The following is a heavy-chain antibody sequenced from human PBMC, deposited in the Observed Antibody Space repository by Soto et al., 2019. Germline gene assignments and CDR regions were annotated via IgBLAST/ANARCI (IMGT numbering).Heavy chain of an antibody. CDR2: VSHTGAT. Sequence: WTWIRQPPGNGLEWIGYVSHTGATNYNPSLSSRVDISVNTSRNQFSLKLRSLTAADPAVYFCAREFSSAPVTCYDFWGQGTLVSVSA. CDR3: AREFSSAPVTCYDF. D-gene: IGHD2-15*01. J-gene: IGHJ4*02. V-gene: IGHV4-4*08.